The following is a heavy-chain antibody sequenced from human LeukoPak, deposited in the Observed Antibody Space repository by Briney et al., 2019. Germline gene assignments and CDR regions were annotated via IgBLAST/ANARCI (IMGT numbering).Heavy chain of an antibody. CDR1: GGSISSYY. D-gene: IGHD6-19*01. CDR3: ARIRGYSSGWVDY. CDR2: IYYSGST. Sequence: SETLSLTCTVSGGSISSYYWSWIRQPPGKGLEWIGYIYYSGSTNYNPSLKSRVTISVDTSKNQFSLKLSSVTAADTAVYYCARIRGYSSGWVDYWGQGTLVTVSS. J-gene: IGHJ4*02. V-gene: IGHV4-59*01.